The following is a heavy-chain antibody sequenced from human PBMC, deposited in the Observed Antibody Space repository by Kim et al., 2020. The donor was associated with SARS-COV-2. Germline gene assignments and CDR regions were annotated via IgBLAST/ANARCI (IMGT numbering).Heavy chain of an antibody. D-gene: IGHD3-10*01. CDR3: ARDMAYGSGSDGAFDI. Sequence: SVKGRVTTSRENAKNTLYLKMNSLRAEDTALYYCARDMAYGSGSDGAFDIWGQGTMVTVSS. J-gene: IGHJ3*02. V-gene: IGHV3-9*01.